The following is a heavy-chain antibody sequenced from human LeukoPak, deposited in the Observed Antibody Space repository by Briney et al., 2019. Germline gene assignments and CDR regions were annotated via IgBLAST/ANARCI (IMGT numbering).Heavy chain of an antibody. V-gene: IGHV1-8*02. CDR3: ARENLKWLPHPLDY. CDR2: MNPNSGNT. CDR1: GYTFTSYG. Sequence: ASVKVSCKASGYTFTSYGINWVRQATGQELEWMGWMNPNSGNTGYAQKFQGRVTMTRNTSISTAYMELSSLRSEDTAVYYCARENLKWLPHPLDYWGQGTLVTVSS. J-gene: IGHJ4*02. D-gene: IGHD5-24*01.